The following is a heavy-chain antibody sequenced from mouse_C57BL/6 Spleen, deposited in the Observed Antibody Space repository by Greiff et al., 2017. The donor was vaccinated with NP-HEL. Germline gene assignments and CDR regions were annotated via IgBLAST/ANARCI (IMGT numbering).Heavy chain of an antibody. V-gene: IGHV14-2*01. J-gene: IGHJ1*03. CDR3: ARKGSGYGWYFDV. CDR2: IDPEDGET. D-gene: IGHD2-2*01. CDR1: GFNIKDYY. Sequence: EVQLQESGAELVKPGASVKLSCTASGFNIKDYYMHWVKQRTEQGLEWIGRIDPEDGETKYATKFQGKSTITADTSSNTAYLQLSSLTSEDTAVYYCARKGSGYGWYFDVWGTGTTVTVSS.